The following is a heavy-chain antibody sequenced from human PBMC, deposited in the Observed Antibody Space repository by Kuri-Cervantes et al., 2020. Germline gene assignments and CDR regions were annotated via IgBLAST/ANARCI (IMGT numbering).Heavy chain of an antibody. D-gene: IGHD3-22*01. CDR3: ARGGYYDSSGYYYFDY. CDR1: GGSISSGGYY. Sequence: LRLSCTVSGGSISSGGYYWSWIRQHPGKGLEWIGYIYYSGSTYYNPSLKSRVTISVDTSKNQFSLKLSSVTAADTAVYYCARGGYYDSSGYYYFDYWGQGTLVTVSS. CDR2: IYYSGST. J-gene: IGHJ4*02. V-gene: IGHV4-31*02.